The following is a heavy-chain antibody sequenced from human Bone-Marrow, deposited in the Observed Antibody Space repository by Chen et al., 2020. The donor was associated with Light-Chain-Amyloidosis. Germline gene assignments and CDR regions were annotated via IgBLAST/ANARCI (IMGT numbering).Heavy chain of an antibody. CDR2: IKSDGSAT. CDR3: TRGDCTSTSCFLDF. V-gene: IGHV3-74*01. D-gene: IGHD2-2*01. CDR1: GSTFNVYW. Sequence: EVQLVESGGGLVQPGGSLRLSCAASGSTFNVYWMHWVRQVPGKGLVWVARIKSDGSATNYADSVKGRFTVSRDNAKNTLYLQMKSLRAEDTVVYYCTRGDCTSTSCFLDFWGQGTLVTVSS. J-gene: IGHJ4*02.